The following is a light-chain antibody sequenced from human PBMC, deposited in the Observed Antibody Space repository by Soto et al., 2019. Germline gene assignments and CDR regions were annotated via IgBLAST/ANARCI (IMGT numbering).Light chain of an antibody. J-gene: IGKJ1*01. CDR2: KAS. V-gene: IGKV1-5*03. CDR1: QNINKW. CDR3: QQYNTYSA. Sequence: DIPITQSPSPPSVSVGDRGTVTCRASQNINKWLAWYQQKPGRAPKLLIYKASALESGVPSRFSGSGSGTEFTLTISSLQPDDFGTYYCQQYNTYSAFGQGTKVDIK.